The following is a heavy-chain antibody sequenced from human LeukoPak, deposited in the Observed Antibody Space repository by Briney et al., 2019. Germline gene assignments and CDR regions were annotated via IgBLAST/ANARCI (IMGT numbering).Heavy chain of an antibody. V-gene: IGHV3-74*01. CDR1: GFTFSSYW. CDR2: ISSDGSST. D-gene: IGHD6-13*01. Sequence: GGSLRLSCAASGFTFSSYWMHWVRQAPGKGLVWVSRISSDGSSTSYADSVKGRFTISRDNAKNTLYLQMNSLRADDTAVYYCARARGSSSWYGSPLFDYWGQGTLVTVSS. CDR3: ARARGSSSWYGSPLFDY. J-gene: IGHJ4*02.